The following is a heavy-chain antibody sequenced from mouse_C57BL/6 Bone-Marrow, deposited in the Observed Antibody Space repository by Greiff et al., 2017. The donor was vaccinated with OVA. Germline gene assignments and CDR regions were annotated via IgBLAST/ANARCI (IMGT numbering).Heavy chain of an antibody. D-gene: IGHD4-1*01. CDR2: IDPENGDT. Sequence: VQLKESGAELVRPGASVKLSCTASGFNIKDDYMHWVKQRPEQGLEWIGWIDPENGDTAYASKFQGKATITADTSSNTAYLQLSSLTAEDTAVYYCTTTGTEAMDYWGQGTSVTVSS. V-gene: IGHV14-4*01. CDR3: TTTGTEAMDY. CDR1: GFNIKDDY. J-gene: IGHJ4*01.